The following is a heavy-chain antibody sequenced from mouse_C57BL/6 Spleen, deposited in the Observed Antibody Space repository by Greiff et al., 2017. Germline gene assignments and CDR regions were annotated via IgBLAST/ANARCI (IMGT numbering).Heavy chain of an antibody. Sequence: QVQLQQPGAELVKPGASVKLSCKASGYTFTSYWMHWVKQRPGRGLEWIGRIDPNSGGTKYNEKFKSKATLTVDKPASTAYMQLSSLTSEDSAVYDCATPYDGSSYGYFDVWGTGTTVTVSS. CDR3: ATPYDGSSYGYFDV. V-gene: IGHV1-72*01. D-gene: IGHD1-1*01. CDR2: IDPNSGGT. J-gene: IGHJ1*03. CDR1: GYTFTSYW.